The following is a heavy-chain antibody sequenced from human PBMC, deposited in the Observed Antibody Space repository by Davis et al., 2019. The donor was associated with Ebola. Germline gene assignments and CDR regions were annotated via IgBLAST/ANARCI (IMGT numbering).Heavy chain of an antibody. CDR1: GYTFTGYY. D-gene: IGHD3-3*01. V-gene: IGHV1-2*02. Sequence: ASVKVSCKASGYTFTGYYMHWVRQAPGQGLEWMGWINPNSGGTNYAQKFQGRVTMTRDTSISTAYMELSRLRSDDTAVYYCAGGSVYYDFWSGWTSSSFDYWGQGTLVTVSS. J-gene: IGHJ4*02. CDR2: INPNSGGT. CDR3: AGGSVYYDFWSGWTSSSFDY.